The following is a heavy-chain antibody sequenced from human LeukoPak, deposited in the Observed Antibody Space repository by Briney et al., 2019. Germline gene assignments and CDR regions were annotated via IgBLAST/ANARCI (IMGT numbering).Heavy chain of an antibody. Sequence: ASVKASCKASGDTFSSYAINWVRQAPGQGPEWMGRITPFLGIANYPQKFQGRVTITADESTTTAYMELSSLRSEDTAVYYCAREACREMGVMWPRLGGQDCRYDYWGQGTLVTVSS. CDR3: AREACREMGVMWPRLGGQDCRYDY. V-gene: IGHV1-69*04. J-gene: IGHJ4*02. D-gene: IGHD3-16*01. CDR2: ITPFLGIA. CDR1: GDTFSSYA.